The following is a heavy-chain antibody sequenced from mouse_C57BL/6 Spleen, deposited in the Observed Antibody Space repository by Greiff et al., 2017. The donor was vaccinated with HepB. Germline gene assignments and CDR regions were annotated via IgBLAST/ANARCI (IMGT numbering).Heavy chain of an antibody. CDR1: GYTFTSYT. V-gene: IGHV1-4*01. CDR2: INPSSGYT. CDR3: ARYPIITTVVATDFDV. Sequence: QVQLQQSGAELARPGASVKMSCKASGYTFTSYTMHWVKQRPGQGLEWIGYINPSSGYTKYNQKFKDKATLTADKSSSTAYMQLSSLTSEDSAVYYCARYPIITTVVATDFDVWGTGTTVTVSS. D-gene: IGHD1-1*01. J-gene: IGHJ1*03.